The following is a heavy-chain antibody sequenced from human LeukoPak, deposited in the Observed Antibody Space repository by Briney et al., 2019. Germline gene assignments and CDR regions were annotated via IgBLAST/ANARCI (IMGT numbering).Heavy chain of an antibody. CDR1: GGSFSGYY. CDR3: ARGRIIAAAGTDFDY. Sequence: PSETLSLTCAVYGGSFSGYYWSWVRQPPGKGREGMGEINHSGSTNDNPSLKRRVTISVEKSKKQFILKRSSVTAADTAVYYCARGRIIAAAGTDFDYWGQGTLVTVSS. V-gene: IGHV4-34*01. CDR2: INHSGST. D-gene: IGHD6-13*01. J-gene: IGHJ4*02.